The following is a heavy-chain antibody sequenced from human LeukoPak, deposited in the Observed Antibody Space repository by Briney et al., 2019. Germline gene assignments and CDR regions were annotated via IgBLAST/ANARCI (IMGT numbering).Heavy chain of an antibody. CDR1: GYTSTSSG. Sequence: GASMKGSCKASGYTSTSSGTRWAGQAPGQGNEWMGWIRAYNGNTNYAQKLQGRVTMTTDTSTSTAYMELRSLRSDDTAVYYCARSRDSYTKRGLVSDWFDPWGQETRVTVSS. V-gene: IGHV1-18*01. J-gene: IGHJ5*02. CDR3: ARSRDSYTKRGLVSDWFDP. D-gene: IGHD5-24*01. CDR2: IRAYNGNT.